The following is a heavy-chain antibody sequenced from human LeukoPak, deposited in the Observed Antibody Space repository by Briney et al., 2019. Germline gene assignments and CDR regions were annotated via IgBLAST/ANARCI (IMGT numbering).Heavy chain of an antibody. CDR1: GDSISSDY. D-gene: IGHD6-19*01. V-gene: IGHV4-4*07. CDR2: MYTTGST. CDR3: ASASGY. Sequence: SETLSLTCSVSGDSISSDYWSWIRQLAGKGLEWIGRMYTTGSTNYNPSLKSRVTMSVGMSKNQFSLKLSSVTASDTAVYYCASASGYWGQGTLVTVSS. J-gene: IGHJ4*02.